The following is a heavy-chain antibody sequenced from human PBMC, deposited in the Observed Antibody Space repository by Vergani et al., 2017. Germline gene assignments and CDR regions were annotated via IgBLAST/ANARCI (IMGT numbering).Heavy chain of an antibody. CDR3: AKDPLYSSSSFEDYYFDY. CDR1: GFTVSSNY. CDR2: IRYDGSNK. J-gene: IGHJ4*02. V-gene: IGHV3-30*02. D-gene: IGHD6-6*01. Sequence: VQLVETGGGLIQPGGSLRLSCAASGFTVSSNYMSWVRQAPGKGLEWVAFIRYDGSNKYYADSVKGRFTISRDNSKNTLYLQMNSLRAEDTAVYYCAKDPLYSSSSFEDYYFDYWGQGTLVTVSS.